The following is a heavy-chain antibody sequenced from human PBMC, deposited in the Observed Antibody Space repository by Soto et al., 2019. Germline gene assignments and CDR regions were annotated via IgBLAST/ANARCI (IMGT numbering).Heavy chain of an antibody. CDR3: ARAGYGPYYYYGMDV. CDR1: GGSISSGDYY. Sequence: ASETLSLTCTVSGGSISSGDYYWSWIRQPPGKGLEWIGYIYYSGSTYYNPSLKSRVTISVDTSKNQFSLKLSPVTAADTAVYYCARAGYGPYYYYGMDVWGQGTTVTVSS. V-gene: IGHV4-30-4*01. CDR2: IYYSGST. J-gene: IGHJ6*02. D-gene: IGHD5-12*01.